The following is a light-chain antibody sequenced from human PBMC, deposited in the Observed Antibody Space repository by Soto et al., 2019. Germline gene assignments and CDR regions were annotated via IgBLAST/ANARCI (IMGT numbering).Light chain of an antibody. V-gene: IGLV1-40*01. J-gene: IGLJ2*01. CDR2: GNS. Sequence: QSVLTQPPSVSGAPGQRVTISCTGSSSNIGAGYDVHWYQQLPGTAPKLLIYGNSNRPSGVSDRFSGSKSGTSASLAITGLQAEDEADYYCQSYDRMVSGSGVFGGGTQLTVL. CDR3: QSYDRMVSGSGV. CDR1: SSNIGAGYD.